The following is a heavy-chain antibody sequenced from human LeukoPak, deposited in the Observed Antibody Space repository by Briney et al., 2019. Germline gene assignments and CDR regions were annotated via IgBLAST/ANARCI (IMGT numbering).Heavy chain of an antibody. CDR1: GFTFSSYA. D-gene: IGHD3-3*01. V-gene: IGHV3-23*01. CDR2: IRVSGST. CDR3: ARDLLLRFLEWLPDAFDI. J-gene: IGHJ3*02. Sequence: GGSLRLSCAASGFTFSSYALSWVRQAPGKGLEWVSGIRVSGSTYYPDSVTGRFTISRDNSENTLYLQMNSLRAEDTAVYYCARDLLLRFLEWLPDAFDIWGQGTMVTVSS.